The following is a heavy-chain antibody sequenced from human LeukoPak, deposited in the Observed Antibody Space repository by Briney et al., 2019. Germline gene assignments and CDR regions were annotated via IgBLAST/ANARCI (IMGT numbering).Heavy chain of an antibody. J-gene: IGHJ2*01. V-gene: IGHV3-20*04. CDR1: GFTFSSYG. CDR2: INWNGGST. Sequence: GGSLRLSCAASGFTFSSYGMSWDRQAPGKGLEWVSGINWNGGSTGYADSVKGRFTISRDNVKNSLYLQMNSLRAEDTALYYYAREGYSLWYFDLWGRGTLVTVSS. D-gene: IGHD6-13*01. CDR3: AREGYSLWYFDL.